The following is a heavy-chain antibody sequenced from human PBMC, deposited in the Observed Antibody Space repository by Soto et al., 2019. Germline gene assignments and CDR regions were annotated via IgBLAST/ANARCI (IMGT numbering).Heavy chain of an antibody. CDR3: GRLRRGYSGYDLDYYYYMDV. CDR1: GYTFTSYD. D-gene: IGHD5-12*01. J-gene: IGHJ6*03. Sequence: ASVKVSCKASGYTFTSYDINWVRQATGQGLEWMGWMNPNSGNTGYAQKFQGRVTMTRNTSISTAYMELSSLRSEDTAVYYCGRLRRGYSGYDLDYYYYMDVWSKGTTVTVSS. V-gene: IGHV1-8*01. CDR2: MNPNSGNT.